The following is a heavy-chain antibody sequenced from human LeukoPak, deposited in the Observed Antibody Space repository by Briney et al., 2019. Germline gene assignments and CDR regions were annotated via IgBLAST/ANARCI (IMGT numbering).Heavy chain of an antibody. CDR3: AKPGGPGIAARGAFNV. CDR1: GFTFSSYW. CDR2: INSDGSST. D-gene: IGHD6-25*01. Sequence: GGSLRLSCAASGFTFSSYWMHWVRQAPGKGLVWVSRINSDGSSTSYADSVKGRFTISRDNSKNMVYLQMSSLRVDDTAIYYCAKPGGPGIAARGAFNVWGQGTMVAVSS. J-gene: IGHJ3*01. V-gene: IGHV3-74*01.